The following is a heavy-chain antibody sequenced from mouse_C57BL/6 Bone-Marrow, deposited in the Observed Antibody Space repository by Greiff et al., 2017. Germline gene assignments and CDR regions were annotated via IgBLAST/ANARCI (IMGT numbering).Heavy chain of an antibody. D-gene: IGHD1-1*01. Sequence: EVQLQESGGGLVQPGGSLKLSCAASGFTFSDYYMYWVRQTPEKRLEWVAYISNGGGSTYYPDTVKGRFTISRDNAKNTLYLQMSRLKSEDTAMYYCARHYYYGSSYYAMDYWGQGTSVTVSS. CDR2: ISNGGGST. V-gene: IGHV5-12*01. CDR3: ARHYYYGSSYYAMDY. CDR1: GFTFSDYY. J-gene: IGHJ4*01.